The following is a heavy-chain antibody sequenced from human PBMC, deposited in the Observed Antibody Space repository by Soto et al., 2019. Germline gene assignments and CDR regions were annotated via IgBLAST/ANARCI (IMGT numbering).Heavy chain of an antibody. D-gene: IGHD3-16*01. CDR1: GFTFSSYG. Sequence: PGGSLRLSCAASGFTFSSYGMHWVRQAPGKGLEWVAVISYDGSNKYYADSVKGRFTISRDNSKNTLYLQMNSLRAEDTAVYYCANMRGYYYGMDVWGQGTTVTVS. J-gene: IGHJ6*02. CDR3: ANMRGYYYGMDV. V-gene: IGHV3-30*18. CDR2: ISYDGSNK.